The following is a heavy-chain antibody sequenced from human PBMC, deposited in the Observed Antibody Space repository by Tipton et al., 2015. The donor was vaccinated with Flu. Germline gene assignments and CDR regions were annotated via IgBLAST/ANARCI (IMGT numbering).Heavy chain of an antibody. CDR3: ARDRGWPASLDY. CDR2: SYYSGST. J-gene: IGHJ4*02. D-gene: IGHD3-10*01. CDR1: GGSISYYY. V-gene: IGHV4-59*01. Sequence: GLVKPSETLSLTCTVSGGSISYYYWNWIRQPPGKGLEWIGFSYYSGSTSYNPSLQSRVTISVDTSRNQFSLNLKSVTAADTAVYYCARDRGWPASLDYWGQGILVTVSS.